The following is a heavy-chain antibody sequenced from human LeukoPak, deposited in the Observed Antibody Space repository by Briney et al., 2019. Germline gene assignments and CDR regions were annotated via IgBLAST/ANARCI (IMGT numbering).Heavy chain of an antibody. CDR2: IKQDGSEK. CDR3: ARMDIAVAGIFDY. Sequence: GGSLRLSCAASGFTFSSCWMSWVRQAPGKGLEWVANIKQDGSEKDYVDSVKGRFTISRDNAKNSLYLQMNSLRAEDTAVYYCARMDIAVAGIFDYWGQGTLVTVSS. D-gene: IGHD6-19*01. V-gene: IGHV3-7*01. CDR1: GFTFSSCW. J-gene: IGHJ4*02.